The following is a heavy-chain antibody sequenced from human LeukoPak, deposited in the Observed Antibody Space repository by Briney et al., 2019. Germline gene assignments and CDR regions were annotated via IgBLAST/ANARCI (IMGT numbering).Heavy chain of an antibody. V-gene: IGHV3-23*01. CDR2: ISGSGGST. CDR3: AKDLFLWFGELDWFDP. J-gene: IGHJ5*02. CDR1: GFTFSTFA. D-gene: IGHD3-10*01. Sequence: GGSLRLSCAASGFTFSTFAMNWVRQAPGKGLEGVSAISGSGGSTYYEDSVKGRFTISRDNSKNTLYLQMNSLRADDTAVYYCAKDLFLWFGELDWFDPWGQGTLVTVSS.